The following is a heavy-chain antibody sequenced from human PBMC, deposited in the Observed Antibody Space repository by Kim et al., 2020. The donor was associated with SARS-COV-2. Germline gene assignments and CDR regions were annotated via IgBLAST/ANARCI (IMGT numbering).Heavy chain of an antibody. V-gene: IGHV3-30*18. CDR2: ISYDGSNK. D-gene: IGHD5-18*01. CDR3: AKDLLGLQSEWIQLWSVTCSAGVDV. CDR1: GFTFSSYG. J-gene: IGHJ6*02. Sequence: GGSLRLSCAASGFTFSSYGMHWVRQAPGKGLEWVAVISYDGSNKYYADSVKGRFTISRDNSKNTLYLQMNSLRAEDTAVYYCAKDLLGLQSEWIQLWSVTCSAGVDVWGQGTTVTVSS.